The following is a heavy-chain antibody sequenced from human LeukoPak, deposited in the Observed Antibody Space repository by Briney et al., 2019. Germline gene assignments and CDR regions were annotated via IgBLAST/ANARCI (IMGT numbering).Heavy chain of an antibody. CDR2: ISGSGGST. CDR1: GFTFTTYA. J-gene: IGHJ4*02. V-gene: IGHV3-23*01. D-gene: IGHD6-19*01. Sequence: GGSLRLSCVASGFTFTTYAMSWVRQAPGKGLEWVAAISGSGGSTYYADTVRGRFTISRDTSNNMLYLQMNSLRAEDTAVYYCASYSSGWYDYWGQGTPVTVSS. CDR3: ASYSSGWYDY.